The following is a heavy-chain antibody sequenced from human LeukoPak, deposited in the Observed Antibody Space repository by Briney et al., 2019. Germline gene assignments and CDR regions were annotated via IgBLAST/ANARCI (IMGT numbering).Heavy chain of an antibody. CDR1: AYTFTGYY. D-gene: IGHD5-18*01. J-gene: IGHJ5*02. CDR3: ARDIVMVTYWFDP. CDR2: INPNSGGT. Sequence: ASVKVSCKASAYTFTGYYIHWVRQAPGQGLEWMGWINPNSGGTNYAQKFQGRVTMTRDTSISTAYMELSRLRSDDTAVYYCARDIVMVTYWFDPWGQGTLVTVSS. V-gene: IGHV1-2*02.